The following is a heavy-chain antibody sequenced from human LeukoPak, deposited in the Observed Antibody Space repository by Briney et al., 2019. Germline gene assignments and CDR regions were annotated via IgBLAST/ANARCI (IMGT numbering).Heavy chain of an antibody. CDR3: ARGGYVWGSYRPWYFDY. V-gene: IGHV4-59*01. D-gene: IGHD3-16*02. Sequence: SETLSLTCTVSGGSISSFYWSWIRQPPGKGLEWIAYIYDSGSTDYNPSLKSRVTISIDTSKNQLFLKLSSVTAADTAVYFCARGGYVWGSYRPWYFDYWGQGTLVTVSS. J-gene: IGHJ4*02. CDR2: IYDSGST. CDR1: GGSISSFY.